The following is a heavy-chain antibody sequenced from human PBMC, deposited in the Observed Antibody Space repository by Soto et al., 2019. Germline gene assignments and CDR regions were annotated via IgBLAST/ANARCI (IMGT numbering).Heavy chain of an antibody. CDR2: IIPIFGTA. Sequence: QVQLVQSGAEVKKPGSSVKVSCKASGGTFSSYAISWVRQAPGQGLEWMGGIIPIFGTANYAQEFQGRVTITADESTSTAYMELSSLRSEDTAMYYCARAGFSGTYYYYYGMDVWGQVTTVTVSS. CDR1: GGTFSSYA. V-gene: IGHV1-69*01. J-gene: IGHJ6*02. D-gene: IGHD5-12*01. CDR3: ARAGFSGTYYYYYGMDV.